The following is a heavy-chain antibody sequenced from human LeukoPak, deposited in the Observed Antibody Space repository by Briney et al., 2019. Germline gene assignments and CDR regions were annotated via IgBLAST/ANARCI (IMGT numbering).Heavy chain of an antibody. J-gene: IGHJ4*02. CDR3: ARVWSSGSYTYDY. D-gene: IGHD1-26*01. CDR2: IYYSGST. V-gene: IGHV4-38-2*01. CDR1: GFIFSDYY. Sequence: PGGSLRLSCAASGFIFSDYYMSWIRQAPGKGLEWIGSIYYSGSTYYNPSLKSRVTISVDTSKNQFSLKLSSVTAADTAVYYCARVWSSGSYTYDYWGQGTLVTVSS.